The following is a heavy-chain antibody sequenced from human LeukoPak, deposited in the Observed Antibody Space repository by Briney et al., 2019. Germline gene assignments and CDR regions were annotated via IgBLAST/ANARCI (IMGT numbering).Heavy chain of an antibody. CDR1: GFTFSDYY. V-gene: IGHV3-66*01. D-gene: IGHD2-15*01. Sequence: GGSLRLSCAASGFTFSDYYMSWIRQAPGKGLEWVSVIYRGGSTYYADSVKGRFTISRDNSKNTLYLQMNSLRAEDTAVYYCARYCSGGSCYSHDAFDIWGQGTMVTVSS. J-gene: IGHJ3*02. CDR2: IYRGGST. CDR3: ARYCSGGSCYSHDAFDI.